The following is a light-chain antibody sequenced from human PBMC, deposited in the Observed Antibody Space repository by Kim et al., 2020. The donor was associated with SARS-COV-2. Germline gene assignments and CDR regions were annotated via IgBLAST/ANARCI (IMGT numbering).Light chain of an antibody. V-gene: IGLV3-25*03. J-gene: IGLJ3*02. CDR2: KDS. CDR3: QSADSSGTYPV. CDR1: ALQKQY. Sequence: SYELTQPPSVSVSPGQTARITCSGDALQKQYAYWYQQKPGQAPVLVIYKDSERPSGIPERFSGSSSGTTVTLTISGVQAEDEADYYCQSADSSGTYPVFGGGTKLTVL.